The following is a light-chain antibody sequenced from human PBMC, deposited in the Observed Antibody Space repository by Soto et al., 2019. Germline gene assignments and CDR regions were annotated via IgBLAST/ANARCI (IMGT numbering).Light chain of an antibody. V-gene: IGKV1D-12*01. CDR2: AAS. Sequence: DIQMTQSPSSVSASVGDRVTITCRASQGIGRWLAWYQQKPGKAPMLLIYAASSLQSGVPSRFSGSGSGTDFTLTISSLPPEDFATYHCQHANSFPPTFGGGT. CDR1: QGIGRW. CDR3: QHANSFPPT. J-gene: IGKJ4*01.